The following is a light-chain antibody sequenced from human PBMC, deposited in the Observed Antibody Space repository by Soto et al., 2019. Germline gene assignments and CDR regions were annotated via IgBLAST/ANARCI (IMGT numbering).Light chain of an antibody. V-gene: IGLV2-14*01. Sequence: QSALTQPASVSGSLGQSITMSCTGTSSDFGAYNYVSWYQQQPGKAPKLMISEVSNRPSGVSNRFSGSKSGNTASLIISGLQAEDEADYYCCSFTSITTYVFGTGTKVTVL. CDR3: CSFTSITTYV. CDR1: SSDFGAYNY. CDR2: EVS. J-gene: IGLJ1*01.